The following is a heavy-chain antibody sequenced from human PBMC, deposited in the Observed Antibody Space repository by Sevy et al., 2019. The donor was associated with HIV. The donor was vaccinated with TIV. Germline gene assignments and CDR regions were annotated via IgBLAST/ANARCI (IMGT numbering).Heavy chain of an antibody. Sequence: GGSLRLSCAASGFTFSVYWMHWVRQAPGKGLEWVANIKGDGRDKHYVDSVEGRFTISRDNGKNLLYLQMNSLRVEDTAVYYCAHETIGRFDSWGQGTLVTVSS. V-gene: IGHV3-7*01. CDR3: AHETIGRFDS. CDR2: IKGDGRDK. D-gene: IGHD3-16*01. CDR1: GFTFSVYW. J-gene: IGHJ4*02.